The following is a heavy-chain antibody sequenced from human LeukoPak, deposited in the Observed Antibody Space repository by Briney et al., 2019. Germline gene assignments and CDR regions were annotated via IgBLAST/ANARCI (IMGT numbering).Heavy chain of an antibody. J-gene: IGHJ4*02. CDR3: ARVYDFWSAGYYFDY. CDR1: GFTFSSYS. D-gene: IGHD3-3*01. V-gene: IGHV3-21*01. Sequence: GGSLRLSCAASGFTFSSYSMNWVRQAPGKGLEWVSSISSSSSYIYYADSVKGRFTISRDNAKNSLYLQMNSLRAEDTAVYYCARVYDFWSAGYYFDYWGQGTLVTVSS. CDR2: ISSSSSYI.